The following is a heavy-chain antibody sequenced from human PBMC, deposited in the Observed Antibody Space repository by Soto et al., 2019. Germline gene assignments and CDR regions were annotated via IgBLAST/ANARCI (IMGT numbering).Heavy chain of an antibody. CDR3: AMVDNYVTPTPQDV. J-gene: IGHJ6*02. CDR2: ISPYSGNT. Sequence: QVQLVQSGDEVRKPGSSVKVSCKASGYIFVNYGIASVRQAPGQGLQWMGRISPYSGNTHYASKVQGRLTMTTATATRTAYMDLGSLTSDDTAVYDCAMVDNYVTPTPQDVGGQGTTVTVSS. D-gene: IGHD3-16*01. CDR1: GYIFVNYG. V-gene: IGHV1-18*01.